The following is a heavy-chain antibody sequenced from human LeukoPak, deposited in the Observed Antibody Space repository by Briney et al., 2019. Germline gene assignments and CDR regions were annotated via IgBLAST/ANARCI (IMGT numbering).Heavy chain of an antibody. J-gene: IGHJ6*02. CDR3: ARASTYYDILTGYYTYYYYGMDV. V-gene: IGHV4-59*01. CDR2: IYYSGNT. Sequence: SETLSLTCTVSGGSISSYYWSWIRQPPGKGLEWIGYIYYSGNTNYNPSLKSRVTISVDTSKSQFSLKLSSVTAADTAVYYCARASTYYDILTGYYTYYYYGMDVWGQGTTVTVSS. D-gene: IGHD3-9*01. CDR1: GGSISSYY.